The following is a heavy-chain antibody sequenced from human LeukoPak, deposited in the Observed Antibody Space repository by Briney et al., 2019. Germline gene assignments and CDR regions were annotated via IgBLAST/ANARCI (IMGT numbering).Heavy chain of an antibody. V-gene: IGHV3-53*01. Sequence: GGPLRLSCAASGFTVSSNYMSWVRQAPGKGLEWVSLIYSGGSTYYADSVKGRFTISTDNSKNTLYLQMNSLRAEDTAVYYCASYSSLDYWGQGTLVTVSS. CDR2: IYSGGST. CDR1: GFTVSSNY. CDR3: ASYSSLDY. D-gene: IGHD6-13*01. J-gene: IGHJ4*02.